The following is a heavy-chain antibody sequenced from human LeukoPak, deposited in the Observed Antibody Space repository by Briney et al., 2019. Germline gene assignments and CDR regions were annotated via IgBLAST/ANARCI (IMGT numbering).Heavy chain of an antibody. D-gene: IGHD3-3*01. CDR3: ARAPYYDFWSGYSAVGFGYYYYGMDV. V-gene: IGHV1-8*01. CDR2: MNPNSGNT. Sequence: GASVKVSCKASGYTFTSYDINWVRQATGQGLEWMGWMNPNSGNTGYAQKFQGRVTMTRNTSISTACMELSSLRSEDTAVYYCARAPYYDFWSGYSAVGFGYYYYGMDVWGQGTTVTVSS. CDR1: GYTFTSYD. J-gene: IGHJ6*02.